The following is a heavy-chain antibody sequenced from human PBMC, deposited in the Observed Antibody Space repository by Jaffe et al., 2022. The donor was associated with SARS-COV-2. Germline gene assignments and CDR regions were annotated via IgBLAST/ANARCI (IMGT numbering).Heavy chain of an antibody. CDR2: INHSGST. Sequence: QVQLQQWGAGLLKPSETLSLTCAVYGGSFSGYYWSWIRQPPGKGLEWIGEINHSGSTNYNPSLKSRVTISVDTSKNQFSLKLSSVTAADTAVYYCARCTGTTRRRLDRWRPFDYWGQGTLVTVSS. V-gene: IGHV4-34*01. J-gene: IGHJ4*02. D-gene: IGHD1-1*01. CDR1: GGSFSGYY. CDR3: ARCTGTTRRRLDRWRPFDY.